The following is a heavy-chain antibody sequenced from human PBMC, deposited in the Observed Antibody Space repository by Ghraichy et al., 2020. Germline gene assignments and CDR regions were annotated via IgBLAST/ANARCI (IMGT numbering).Heavy chain of an antibody. CDR2: VYFSGST. D-gene: IGHD3-10*01. J-gene: IGHJ4*02. Sequence: SETLSLTCIVSGGSISSSEYFWGWVRQPPGQGLEWIGSVYFSGSTLYNPSLKSRATISFDTSKNAYSLRLSSLTAADTAVYYCARHPRYGSGSYSFDLWGPGTLVTVSS. V-gene: IGHV4-39*01. CDR3: ARHPRYGSGSYSFDL. CDR1: GGSISSSEYF.